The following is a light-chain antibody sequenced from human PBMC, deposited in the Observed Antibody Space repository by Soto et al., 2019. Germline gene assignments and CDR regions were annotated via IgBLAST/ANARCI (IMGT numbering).Light chain of an antibody. V-gene: IGKV1-39*01. J-gene: IGKJ4*01. Sequence: QMTQSPSSLFASVGDRVTITCRASQSISSHLNWYQQKVGQTPRLLIYAASTLQSEVPPRFSGSGSGTEFTPTISGLQREDFATYYCQQSHSAPLTFGGGT. CDR3: QQSHSAPLT. CDR1: QSISSH. CDR2: AAS.